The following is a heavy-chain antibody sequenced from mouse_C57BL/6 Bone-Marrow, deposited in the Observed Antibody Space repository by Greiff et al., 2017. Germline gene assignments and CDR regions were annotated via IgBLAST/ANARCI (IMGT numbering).Heavy chain of an antibody. Sequence: QVQLQQPGAELVKPGASVKLSCKASGYTFTSYWMQWVKQRPGQGLEWIGEIDPSDSYTNYNQTFKGKATLTVDTSSSTAYMQLSSLTSEDSAVYYCARVYWYFDVWGTGTTVTVSS. J-gene: IGHJ1*03. CDR3: ARVYWYFDV. CDR1: GYTFTSYW. CDR2: IDPSDSYT. V-gene: IGHV1-50*01.